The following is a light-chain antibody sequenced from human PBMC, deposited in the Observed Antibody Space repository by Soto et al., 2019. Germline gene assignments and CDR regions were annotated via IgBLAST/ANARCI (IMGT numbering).Light chain of an antibody. V-gene: IGKV1-6*01. CDR3: LHYYNYPRT. Sequence: AIQMTQSPSSLSASVGDRVTITCRASQGIISELAWYQQKPVKAPNLLIYAAYTLQSGVPSRFSGICSGTDFALTSSCLQPEDLETYYCLHYYNYPRTFGQGPRVEVK. CDR2: AAY. J-gene: IGKJ1*01. CDR1: QGIISE.